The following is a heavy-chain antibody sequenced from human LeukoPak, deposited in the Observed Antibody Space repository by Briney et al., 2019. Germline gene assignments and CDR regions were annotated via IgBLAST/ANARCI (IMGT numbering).Heavy chain of an antibody. CDR3: AKAAKRGIQLWLCLDY. Sequence: GGSLRLSCAASGFSFGSYAMSWVRQAAGKGLEWVSEICGSVSGSGDCTHYADSVKGRFTISRDNSKNTLYLQMNSLRAEDTAVYYCAKAAKRGIQLWLCLDYWGQGTLVTVSS. D-gene: IGHD5-18*01. J-gene: IGHJ4*02. CDR2: ICGSVSGSGDCT. V-gene: IGHV3-23*01. CDR1: GFSFGSYA.